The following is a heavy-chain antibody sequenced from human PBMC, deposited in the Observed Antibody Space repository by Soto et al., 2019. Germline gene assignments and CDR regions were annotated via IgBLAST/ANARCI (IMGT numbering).Heavy chain of an antibody. V-gene: IGHV3-23*01. D-gene: IGHD1-1*01. CDR1: GFTFSEYA. CDR2: ISNSGGKT. J-gene: IGHJ6*03. CDR3: AKGGNTNNNYYYYMDV. Sequence: EVQLLESGGGLVQPGGSLRLSCAASGFTFSEYALSWVRQAPGQGLEWVSTISNSGGKTYYADSVKGRITVSRDNSKNPLSLQMSRLSAEDTAVYYRAKGGNTNNNYYYYMDVWGKGTAVTVSS.